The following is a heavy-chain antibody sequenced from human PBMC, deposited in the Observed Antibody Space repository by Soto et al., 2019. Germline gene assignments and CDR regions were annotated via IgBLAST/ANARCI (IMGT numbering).Heavy chain of an antibody. CDR2: IIPFFGTA. CDR1: GGTFSSYA. J-gene: IGHJ6*02. D-gene: IGHD3-3*01. CDR3: ASLEGIFEGGPNRDYYYGMDV. Sequence: QVQLVQSGAEVKKPGSSVKVSCKASGGTFSSYAISWVRQAPGQGLEWTGGIIPFFGTANYAQKFQGRVTITADETTSTAYMELSSLRSEDTAVYYCASLEGIFEGGPNRDYYYGMDVWGQGTTVTVSS. V-gene: IGHV1-69*12.